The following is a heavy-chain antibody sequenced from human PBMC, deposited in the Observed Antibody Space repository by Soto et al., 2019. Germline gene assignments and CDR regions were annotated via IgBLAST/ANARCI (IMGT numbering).Heavy chain of an antibody. CDR3: ARGAMGNYYNDY. D-gene: IGHD3-10*01. CDR2: IKGDGIST. V-gene: IGHV3-74*01. J-gene: IGHJ4*02. CDR1: GFPFRTTW. Sequence: EVQLVESGGGLVRWGGPLSLSCAASGFPFRTTWMHWVRQLPGRGLVGVSRIKGDGISTNYADSVKGRFTISRDNAKDTVFLQMNGLSADDTAVYYCARGAMGNYYNDYWGQGTLVTVSS.